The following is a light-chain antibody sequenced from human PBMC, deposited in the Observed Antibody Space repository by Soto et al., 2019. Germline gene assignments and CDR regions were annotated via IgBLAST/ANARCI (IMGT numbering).Light chain of an antibody. Sequence: DIQMTQSPSSLSESVGEKVTITCRASQRMRNYVNWYQQKPGKAHTLLIYSASSLPSGVHSRFSGIGSGTDVTLILSSLQTEDVATYDFQQSSINTLTFGGGTRV. V-gene: IGKV1-39*01. CDR1: QRMRNY. CDR3: QQSSINTLT. CDR2: SAS. J-gene: IGKJ4*01.